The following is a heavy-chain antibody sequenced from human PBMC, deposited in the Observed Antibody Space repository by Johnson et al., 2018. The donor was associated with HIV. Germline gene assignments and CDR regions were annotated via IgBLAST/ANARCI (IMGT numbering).Heavy chain of an antibody. V-gene: IGHV3-33*01. Sequence: QVQLVESGGGVVQPWRSLRLSCVPSGFTFSSYGMHWVRQAPGKGLEWVATTWFDGTNQYYADSVKGRFSISRDNSKNTLYLQMNSLRAEDTAVYYCASLVGSSVGSAFDIWGQGTMVTVSS. D-gene: IGHD6-6*01. CDR1: GFTFSSYG. J-gene: IGHJ3*02. CDR2: TWFDGTNQ. CDR3: ASLVGSSVGSAFDI.